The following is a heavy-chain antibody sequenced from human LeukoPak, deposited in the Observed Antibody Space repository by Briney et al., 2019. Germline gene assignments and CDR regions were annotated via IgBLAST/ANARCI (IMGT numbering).Heavy chain of an antibody. J-gene: IGHJ4*02. CDR2: IKHDGSEK. Sequence: PGGSLRLSCAASGSIFTNYFMSWVRQAPGKGLEWVASIKHDGSEKYYVDSVRGRFTISRDNTKNSLYLQMSSPRAEDTAVYYCATDRGWRTSGYYLYYFEYWGQGTLVTFSS. CDR1: GSIFTNYF. D-gene: IGHD3-3*01. V-gene: IGHV3-7*01. CDR3: ATDRGWRTSGYYLYYFEY.